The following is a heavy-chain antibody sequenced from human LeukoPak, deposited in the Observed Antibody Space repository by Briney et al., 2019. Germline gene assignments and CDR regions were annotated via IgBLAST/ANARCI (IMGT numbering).Heavy chain of an antibody. J-gene: IGHJ4*02. CDR3: AKDITTVAYCSSDSCYPDY. D-gene: IGHD2-15*01. V-gene: IGHV3-23*01. CDR1: PFTFSSYA. CDR2: ISGSGGST. Sequence: QPGGSLRLSCAASPFTFSSYAMSWVRQAPGKGLEWVSAISGSGGSTYYADSVKGRFTISRDNSKNTLYLQMNSLRAEDTAVYYCAKDITTVAYCSSDSCYPDYWGQGTLVTVSS.